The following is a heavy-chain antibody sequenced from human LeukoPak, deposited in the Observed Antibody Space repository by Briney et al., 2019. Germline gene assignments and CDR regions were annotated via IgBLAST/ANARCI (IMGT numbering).Heavy chain of an antibody. V-gene: IGHV4-59*01. J-gene: IGHJ5*02. CDR2: IHHSGNS. CDR1: GGSFSGYY. Sequence: SETLSLTCGVSGGSFSGYYWSWIRQSPGKGLEWISYIHHSGNSDYNPSLRSRVTTSLDTSKNQFSLNLISVTAADTAVYYCTRGHWGLQSWSQGTLVTVSS. CDR3: TRGHWGLQS. D-gene: IGHD7-27*01.